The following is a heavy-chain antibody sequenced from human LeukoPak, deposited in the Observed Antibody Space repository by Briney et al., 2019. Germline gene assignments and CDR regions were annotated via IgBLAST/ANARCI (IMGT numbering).Heavy chain of an antibody. J-gene: IGHJ3*02. D-gene: IGHD3-16*01. Sequence: PGGSLRLSCAASGFTFSSYAMHWVRQAPGKGLEWVAVISYDGSNKYYADSVKGRFTISRDNSKNTLYLQMNSLRAEDTAVYYCARDGGADDAFDIWGQGTMVTVSS. CDR1: GFTFSSYA. CDR3: ARDGGADDAFDI. V-gene: IGHV3-30*14. CDR2: ISYDGSNK.